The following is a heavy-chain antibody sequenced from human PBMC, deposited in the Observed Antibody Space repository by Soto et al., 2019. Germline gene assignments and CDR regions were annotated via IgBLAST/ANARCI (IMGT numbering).Heavy chain of an antibody. CDR1: GGTFSSYA. J-gene: IGHJ5*02. CDR3: AREMPAEKKFDWLGNWFDP. CDR2: IIPIFGKT. D-gene: IGHD3-9*01. V-gene: IGHV1-69*13. Sequence: SVKVSCKASGGTFSSYAISWVRQAPGQGLEWMGGIIPIFGKTNYAQKFQGRVTMTADESTSTAYMELRSLRSEDTAVYYCAREMPAEKKFDWLGNWFDPXGQGTLVTVSS.